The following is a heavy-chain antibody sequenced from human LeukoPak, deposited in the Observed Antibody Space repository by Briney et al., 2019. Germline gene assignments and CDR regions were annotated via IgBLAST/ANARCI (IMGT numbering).Heavy chain of an antibody. Sequence: SETLSLTCTVSGGSISSYYWSWIRQPPGKGLEWIGYIYYSGSTNYNPSLKSRVTISVDTSKNQFSLKLSSVTAADTAVYYCASESYTMVRGVIIDYWGQGTLVTVSS. CDR1: GGSISSYY. D-gene: IGHD3-10*01. CDR2: IYYSGST. J-gene: IGHJ4*02. CDR3: ASESYTMVRGVIIDY. V-gene: IGHV4-59*01.